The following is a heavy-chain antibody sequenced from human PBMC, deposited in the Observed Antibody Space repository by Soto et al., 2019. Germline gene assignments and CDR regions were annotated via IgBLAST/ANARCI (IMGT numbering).Heavy chain of an antibody. CDR1: GYTFTNYD. CDR3: ARMATSGTLNWFDP. V-gene: IGHV1-8*01. D-gene: IGHD1-26*01. Sequence: QAQLVQSGAEVKEPGASVKVSCKASGYTFTNYDISWVRQATGQGLEWMGWMNPNSANTGYAQKFQGRVSMTRDTSINTAYMELSSLRSEDTAIYYRARMATSGTLNWFDPWGQGTLVTVSS. CDR2: MNPNSANT. J-gene: IGHJ5*02.